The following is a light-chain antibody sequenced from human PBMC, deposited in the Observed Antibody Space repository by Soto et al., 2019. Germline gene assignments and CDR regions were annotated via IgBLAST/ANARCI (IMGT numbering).Light chain of an antibody. Sequence: QSVLTQPPSASGTPGQRVTISCSGSSSNIGSNTVNWYQQLPGTAPKLLIYSNNQRPSGVPDRFSGSKSGTSASLAISGHQSADGTDYYCAAWDDSLNGLYVFGTGTKVTVL. J-gene: IGLJ1*01. CDR1: SSNIGSNT. V-gene: IGLV1-44*01. CDR3: AAWDDSLNGLYV. CDR2: SNN.